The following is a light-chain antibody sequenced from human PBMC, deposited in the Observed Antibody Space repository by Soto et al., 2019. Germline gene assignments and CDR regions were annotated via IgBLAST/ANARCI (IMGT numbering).Light chain of an antibody. V-gene: IGLV2-14*01. CDR3: ASYTSSSTSVI. Sequence: QSALTQPASVSGSPGQSITISCTGTSSDVGGYKYVSWYQQHPDKAHKLIIFEVSNRPSGISSRFSGSKSGNTASLTSSGLQAEDEADYYWASYTSSSTSVIFGRGTKLTVL. J-gene: IGLJ2*01. CDR1: SSDVGGYKY. CDR2: EVS.